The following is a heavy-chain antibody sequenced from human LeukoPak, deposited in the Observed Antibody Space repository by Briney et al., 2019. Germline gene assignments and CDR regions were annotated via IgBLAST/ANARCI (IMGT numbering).Heavy chain of an antibody. CDR2: IYYSGST. J-gene: IGHJ4*02. CDR1: GGSISSSSYY. V-gene: IGHV4-39*01. D-gene: IGHD5-18*01. Sequence: SETLPLTCTVSGGSISSSSYYWGWIRQPPGKGLEWIGSIYYSGSTYYNPSLKSRVTISVDTSKNQFSLKLSSVTAADTAVYYCARHRGYSYGYVGYWGQGTLVTVSS. CDR3: ARHRGYSYGYVGY.